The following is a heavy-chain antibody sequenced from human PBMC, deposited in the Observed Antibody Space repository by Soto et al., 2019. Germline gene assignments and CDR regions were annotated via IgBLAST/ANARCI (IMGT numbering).Heavy chain of an antibody. CDR1: GGSVSSSNYY. V-gene: IGHV4-61*01. J-gene: IGHJ5*02. CDR3: ARGIEMARIGWFDP. Sequence: SETLSLTCTVSGGSVSSSNYYWSWIRQSPGKGLEWIGYIYYSGSTNYNPSLKSRVTISVDTSKNQFSLNLSSVTAADTAIYYCARGIEMARIGWFDPWGQGTLVTVSS. CDR2: IYYSGST. D-gene: IGHD5-12*01.